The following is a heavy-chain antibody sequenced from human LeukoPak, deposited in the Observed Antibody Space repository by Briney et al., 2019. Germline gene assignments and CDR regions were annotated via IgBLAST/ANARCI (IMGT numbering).Heavy chain of an antibody. CDR1: GFSFGSSW. D-gene: IGHD5-18*01. Sequence: PGGSLRLSCAASGFSFGSSWMDWVRQAPGKGLEWVASINPDGSEKYSVDSVEGRFTISRDNAKNLLYLQVNSLRVEDTAFYYCARDLAYSRLDYWGQGTLVTVSS. V-gene: IGHV3-7*01. CDR2: INPDGSEK. J-gene: IGHJ4*02. CDR3: ARDLAYSRLDY.